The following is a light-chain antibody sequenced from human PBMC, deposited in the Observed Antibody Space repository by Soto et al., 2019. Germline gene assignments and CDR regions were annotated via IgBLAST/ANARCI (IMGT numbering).Light chain of an antibody. Sequence: EIVLTQSPGTLSLSPGERATLSCRASQSVSSSYLAWYQQKPGQAPRLLIYGASSRATGIPDRFSGSGSGTYCSLTISRLEPEDFALYYCQQYGSSLLTFGGGTKVEIK. CDR3: QQYGSSLLT. CDR2: GAS. J-gene: IGKJ4*01. CDR1: QSVSSSY. V-gene: IGKV3-20*01.